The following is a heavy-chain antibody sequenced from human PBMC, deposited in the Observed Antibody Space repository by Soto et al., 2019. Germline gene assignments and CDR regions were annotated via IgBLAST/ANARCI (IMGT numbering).Heavy chain of an antibody. V-gene: IGHV1-2*04. CDR3: ARAHCGGDCYSGVDY. CDR1: GYTFTGYY. CDR2: INPNSGGT. D-gene: IGHD2-21*02. Sequence: ASVKVSCKASGYTFTGYYMHWVRQAPGQGHEWMGWINPNSGGTNYAQKFQGWVTMTRDTSISTAYMELSRLRSDDTAVYYCARAHCGGDCYSGVDYWGQGTLVTVSS. J-gene: IGHJ4*02.